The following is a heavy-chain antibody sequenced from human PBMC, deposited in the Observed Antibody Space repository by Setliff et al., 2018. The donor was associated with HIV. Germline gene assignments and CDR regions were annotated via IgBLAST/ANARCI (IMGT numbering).Heavy chain of an antibody. CDR3: VREGGRITMVRGVPSGGLDV. J-gene: IGHJ6*02. D-gene: IGHD3-10*01. V-gene: IGHV4-61*02. CDR1: GGSIGSGSHY. CDR2: IYTSGST. Sequence: SETLSLTCTVSGGSIGSGSHYWSWIRQPAGKGLEWIGRIYTSGSTIYNSSLKTRVTISIDTSKKHFSLRLSSVSAADTAVYYCVREGGRITMVRGVPSGGLDVWGQGTTVTVSS.